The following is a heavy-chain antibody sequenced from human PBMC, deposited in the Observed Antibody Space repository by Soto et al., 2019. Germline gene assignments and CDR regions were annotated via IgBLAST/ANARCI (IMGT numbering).Heavy chain of an antibody. J-gene: IGHJ4*02. CDR2: FDGSVGHT. CDR1: GFTFSRYA. Sequence: GGSLRLSCAASGFTFSRYAVSWVRQAPGKGLEWVSVFDGSVGHTYYANSVKGRFAISSDNSKNTLFLQMNSLKAEDTAVYFFAKHLQYDSGLPLDHWGLGTLVTVSP. D-gene: IGHD4-4*01. V-gene: IGHV3-23*01. CDR3: AKHLQYDSGLPLDH.